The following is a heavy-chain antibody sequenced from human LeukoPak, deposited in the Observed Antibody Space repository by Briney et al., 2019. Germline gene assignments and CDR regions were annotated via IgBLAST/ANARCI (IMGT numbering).Heavy chain of an antibody. Sequence: SVKVSCKASGGTFSSYTISWVRQAPGQGLEWMGRIIPILGIANYAQKFQGRVTITADKSTSTAYMELSSLRSEDTAVYYCALSSGHHAFDIWGQGTMVTVSS. V-gene: IGHV1-69*02. J-gene: IGHJ3*02. CDR1: GGTFSSYT. D-gene: IGHD2-15*01. CDR2: IIPILGIA. CDR3: ALSSGHHAFDI.